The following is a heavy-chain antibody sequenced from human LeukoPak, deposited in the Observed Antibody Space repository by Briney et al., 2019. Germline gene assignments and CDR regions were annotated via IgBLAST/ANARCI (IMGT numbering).Heavy chain of an antibody. J-gene: IGHJ3*02. CDR1: GFAFSSYA. V-gene: IGHV3-23*01. CDR3: AKGGGYSRTAFDI. D-gene: IGHD2-15*01. CDR2: IHAPGGNT. Sequence: DPGGPLRLSCAASGFAFSSYALSWVRQPPGKGLEWVSTIHAPGGNTYYADSVTGRFTISRDSSKSTLYLQMNSLRAEDTAVYYCAKGGGYSRTAFDIWGQGTMVTVSS.